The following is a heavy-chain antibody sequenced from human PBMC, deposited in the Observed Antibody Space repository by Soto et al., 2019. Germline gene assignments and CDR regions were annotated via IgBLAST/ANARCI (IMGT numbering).Heavy chain of an antibody. CDR1: GDSIRSYS. V-gene: IGHV4-59*08. Sequence: PSETLSLTCTVSGDSIRSYSGTWIRQPPGRRLEWIGYMYYTGSTNYNPSLKSRVSISVDTSKNQFSLKLRSVTAEDTAVYYCARLDSRKGHYYDYWGQGTLVTVSS. D-gene: IGHD2-21*01. CDR2: MYYTGST. CDR3: ARLDSRKGHYYDY. J-gene: IGHJ4*02.